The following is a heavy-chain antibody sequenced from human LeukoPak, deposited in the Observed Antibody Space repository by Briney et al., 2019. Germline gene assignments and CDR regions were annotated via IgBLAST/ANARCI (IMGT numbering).Heavy chain of an antibody. D-gene: IGHD1-20*01. J-gene: IGHJ5*02. CDR3: ARGSISGVNWFDP. Sequence: GGSLRLSCAASGFTVSSNYMSWVRQAPGKGLVWVSRINSDGRSTSYADSVKGRFTISRDNAKNTLYLQVNSLRAEDTAVYYCARGSISGVNWFDPWGQGTLVTVSS. CDR2: INSDGRST. V-gene: IGHV3-74*01. CDR1: GFTVSSNY.